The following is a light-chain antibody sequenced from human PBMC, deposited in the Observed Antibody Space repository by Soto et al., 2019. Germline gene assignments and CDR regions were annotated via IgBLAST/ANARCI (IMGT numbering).Light chain of an antibody. J-gene: IGKJ5*01. CDR1: ETVSSY. CDR2: DAS. V-gene: IGKV3-11*01. Sequence: DIVLTQSPVTLSLSPGDRATLSCSASETVSSYLLWYQQKPGQDPRLVIYDASKRATGIPARFSGSGSETDFTLTISSLEPEDVGVYYCLHRMNWPLTFGQGTRLEI. CDR3: LHRMNWPLT.